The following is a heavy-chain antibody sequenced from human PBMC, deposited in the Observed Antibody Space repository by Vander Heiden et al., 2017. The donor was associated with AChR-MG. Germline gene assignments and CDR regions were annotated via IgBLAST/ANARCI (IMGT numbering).Heavy chain of an antibody. D-gene: IGHD6-13*01. CDR3: AREGIDKEVDY. Sequence: QVQLVQSGAEVKKPGASVKVSCKASGYTFTGYYMHWVRQAPGQGLEWMGWINPNSGGTNYAQQFQGRVTMTRDTSISTAYMELSRLRSDDTAVYYCAREGIDKEVDYWGQGTLVTVSS. CDR1: GYTFTGYY. V-gene: IGHV1-2*02. J-gene: IGHJ4*02. CDR2: INPNSGGT.